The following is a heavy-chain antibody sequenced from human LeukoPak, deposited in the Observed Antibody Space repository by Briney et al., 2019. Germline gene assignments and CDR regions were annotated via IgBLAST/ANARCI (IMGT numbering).Heavy chain of an antibody. CDR2: IYCGGST. Sequence: PGGSLRLSCAASGFTVSSNYMSWVRQAPGKGLEWVSVIYCGGSTYYADSVKGRFTISRDNSKNTLYLQMNSLRAEDTAVYYCARGRSYNWNDWVFDYWGQGTLVTVSS. CDR1: GFTVSSNY. V-gene: IGHV3-53*01. CDR3: ARGRSYNWNDWVFDY. D-gene: IGHD1-20*01. J-gene: IGHJ4*02.